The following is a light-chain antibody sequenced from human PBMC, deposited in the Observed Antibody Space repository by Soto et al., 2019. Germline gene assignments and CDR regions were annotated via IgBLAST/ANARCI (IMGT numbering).Light chain of an antibody. CDR2: DVN. V-gene: IGLV2-14*03. CDR3: CSYASSSTRVI. Sequence: QSVLTQPASVSGSPGQSITISCTGTSSDVGGYNFVSWYQQHPGKAPKLMIYDVNIRPSGISNRFSGSKSGNTASLTISGLQAEDEADYYCCSYASSSTRVIFGGGTKLTVL. J-gene: IGLJ2*01. CDR1: SSDVGGYNF.